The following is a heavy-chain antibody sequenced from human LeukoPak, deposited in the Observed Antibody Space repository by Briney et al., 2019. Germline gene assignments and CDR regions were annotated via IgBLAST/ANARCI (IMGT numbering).Heavy chain of an antibody. CDR3: AREGCGSSCPYYYYYMDV. V-gene: IGHV1-69*05. CDR1: GGTFSSYA. D-gene: IGHD6-13*01. J-gene: IGHJ6*03. CDR2: IIPIFGTA. Sequence: SVKVSCKASGGTFSSYAISWVRQAPGQGLEWIAGIIPIFGTANYAQKFQGRVTITTDESTSTAYMELSSLRSEDTAVYYCAREGCGSSCPYYYYYMDVWGKGTTVTVSS.